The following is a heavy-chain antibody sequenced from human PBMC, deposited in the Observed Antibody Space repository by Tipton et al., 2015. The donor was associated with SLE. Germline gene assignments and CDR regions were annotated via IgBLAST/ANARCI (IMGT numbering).Heavy chain of an antibody. D-gene: IGHD2-15*01. CDR3: VTRIASHRGQFFHH. Sequence: QLVQSGAEVKKPGSSVNVSCKASGGTFSSYAFSWLRQAPGQGLEWMGGIIPIFGKPNYAQKFQGRVTINTDESTNTAYMELSSLRSDDTAVYYCVTRIASHRGQFFHHWGQGTLVIVSS. CDR1: GGTFSSYA. V-gene: IGHV1-69*05. J-gene: IGHJ1*01. CDR2: IIPIFGKP.